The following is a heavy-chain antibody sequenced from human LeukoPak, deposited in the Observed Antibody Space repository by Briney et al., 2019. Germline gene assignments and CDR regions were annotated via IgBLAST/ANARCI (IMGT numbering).Heavy chain of an antibody. D-gene: IGHD4-23*01. J-gene: IGHJ4*02. V-gene: IGHV4-34*01. Sequence: SETLSLTCAVYGGSFSGYYWSWIRQPPGKGLEWIGEINHSGSTNYNPSLKSRVTISVDTSKNQFSLKLSSVTAADTAVYYCASVSLVKEVDYWGQGTLVTVSS. CDR3: ASVSLVKEVDY. CDR1: GGSFSGYY. CDR2: INHSGST.